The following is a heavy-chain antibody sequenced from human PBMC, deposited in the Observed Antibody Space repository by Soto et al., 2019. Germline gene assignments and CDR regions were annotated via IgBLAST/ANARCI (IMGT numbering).Heavy chain of an antibody. CDR3: VRHWGG. J-gene: IGHJ4*01. CDR1: GFTFNTYD. CDR2: IATTGETT. D-gene: IGHD2-21*01. Sequence: EVQLLESGGGLVQPGGSLRLSCAASGFTFNTYDMSWVRQAPGTGLEWVSSIATTGETTFYADSVRGRFTISRDNSKNTLFLQIPTLRADDTALYYWVRHWGGWGHGTRVTVSS. V-gene: IGHV3-23*01.